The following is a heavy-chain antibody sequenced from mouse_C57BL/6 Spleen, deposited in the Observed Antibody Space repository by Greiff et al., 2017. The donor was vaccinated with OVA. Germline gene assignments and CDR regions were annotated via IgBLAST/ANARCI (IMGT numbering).Heavy chain of an antibody. CDR3: ARRLRISGSSYAPWYFDV. CDR1: GYTFTSYW. Sequence: QVQLQQPGTELVKPGASVKLSCKASGYTFTSYWMHWVTQRPGQGLEWIGNINPSNGGTNYNEKFKSKATLTVDKSSITAYMQLSSLTSEDAAVYYCARRLRISGSSYAPWYFDVWGTGTTVTVSS. J-gene: IGHJ1*03. CDR2: INPSNGGT. D-gene: IGHD1-1*01. V-gene: IGHV1-53*01.